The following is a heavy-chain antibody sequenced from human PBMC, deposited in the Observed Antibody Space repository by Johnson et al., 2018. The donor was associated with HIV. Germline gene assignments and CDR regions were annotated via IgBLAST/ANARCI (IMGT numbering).Heavy chain of an antibody. J-gene: IGHJ3*02. CDR2: ISYDGTDK. CDR1: GFIFSTYA. V-gene: IGHV3-30*03. D-gene: IGHD6-6*01. Sequence: QVQLVESGGGVVQPGRSLRLSCAASGFIFSTYAMHWVRQVPGKGLEWVALISYDGTDKYYAASVKGRFTISRDNSRNTLYLQMNLLRPEDTAVYYCASGVTARAPVFIWGQGTMVTVSS. CDR3: ASGVTARAPVFI.